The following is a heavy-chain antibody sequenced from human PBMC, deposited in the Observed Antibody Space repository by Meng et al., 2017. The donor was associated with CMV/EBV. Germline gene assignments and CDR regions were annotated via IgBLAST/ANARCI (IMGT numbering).Heavy chain of an antibody. Sequence: LTEWGPGRVKHSEAWSLTCTFSGGSISIFAWSWIRQPAGKGLEWIGRIYTSGSTNYNPSLKSRVTMSVDTSKNQFSLKLSSVTAADTAVYYCARDLMNCSSTSCANWFDPWGQGTLVTVSS. CDR1: GGSISIFA. D-gene: IGHD2-2*01. CDR2: IYTSGST. J-gene: IGHJ5*02. V-gene: IGHV4-4*07. CDR3: ARDLMNCSSTSCANWFDP.